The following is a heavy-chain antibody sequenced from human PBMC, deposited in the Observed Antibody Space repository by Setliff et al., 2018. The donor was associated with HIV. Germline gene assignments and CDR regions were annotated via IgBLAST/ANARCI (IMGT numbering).Heavy chain of an antibody. J-gene: IGHJ4*02. CDR1: GFTFSSYE. CDR3: ARRAYCSSTTCFDN. V-gene: IGHV3-48*03. D-gene: IGHD2-2*01. CDR2: ISSSGITI. Sequence: PGGSLRLSCAASGFTFSSYEMNWVRQAPGKGLEWVSYISSSGITIYYADSVKGRFTISRDTSKNTLYLQMNSLRAEDTAVYYCARRAYCSSTTCFDNWGQGTLVTVSS.